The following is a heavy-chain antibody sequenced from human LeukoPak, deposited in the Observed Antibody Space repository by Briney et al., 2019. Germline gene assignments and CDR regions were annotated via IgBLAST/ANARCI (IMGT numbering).Heavy chain of an antibody. Sequence: SVKVTCKASGGTFSSYAISWVRQAPGQGLEWMGRIIPILGIANYAQKFQGRVTITADKSTSTAYMELSSLRSEDTAVYYCARGIVVVPAAKDYYYMDVWGKGTTVTVSS. CDR1: GGTFSSYA. CDR2: IIPILGIA. CDR3: ARGIVVVPAAKDYYYMDV. J-gene: IGHJ6*03. V-gene: IGHV1-69*04. D-gene: IGHD2-2*01.